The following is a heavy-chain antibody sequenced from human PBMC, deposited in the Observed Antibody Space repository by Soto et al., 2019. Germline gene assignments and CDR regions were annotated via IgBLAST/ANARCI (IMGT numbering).Heavy chain of an antibody. J-gene: IGHJ6*02. Sequence: QVQLVESGGGVVQPGRSLRLSCAASGFTFSSYGMHWVRQAPGKGLEWVAVIWYDGSNKYYADSVKGRFTISRDNSKKSLYLRMNGLRAEDTAVYYCAIDTDYDILTGPSRGGDDYYYYCMDVWGQGTTVTVSS. CDR3: AIDTDYDILTGPSRGGDDYYYYCMDV. D-gene: IGHD3-9*01. V-gene: IGHV3-33*01. CDR1: GFTFSSYG. CDR2: IWYDGSNK.